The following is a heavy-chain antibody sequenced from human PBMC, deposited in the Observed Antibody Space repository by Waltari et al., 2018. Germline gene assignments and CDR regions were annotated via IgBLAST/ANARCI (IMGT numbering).Heavy chain of an antibody. J-gene: IGHJ5*02. CDR1: GGSFSGYY. CDR3: ARRIARITMIVVVIAGRFDP. CDR2: INHSGST. D-gene: IGHD3-22*01. V-gene: IGHV4-34*01. Sequence: QVQLQQWGAGLLKPSETLSLTCAVYGGSFSGYYWSWIRQPPGTGLEWIGEINHSGSTNYNPSLKSRVTISVDTSKNQFSLKLSSVTAADTAVYYCARRIARITMIVVVIAGRFDPWGQGTLVTVSS.